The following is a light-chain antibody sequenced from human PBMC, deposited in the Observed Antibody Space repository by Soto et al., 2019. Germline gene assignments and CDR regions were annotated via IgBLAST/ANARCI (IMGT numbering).Light chain of an antibody. J-gene: IGKJ1*01. Sequence: EIVMTQSPATLSVSPGERATLSCRASQSVSSNLAWYQQKPGQAPRLLIYGASTRATGIPARFSGSGSGTVFTLIISSLQSGDFAVNCCQQYNNWAPWTFGQGTTVEIQ. V-gene: IGKV3-15*01. CDR2: GAS. CDR3: QQYNNWAPWT. CDR1: QSVSSN.